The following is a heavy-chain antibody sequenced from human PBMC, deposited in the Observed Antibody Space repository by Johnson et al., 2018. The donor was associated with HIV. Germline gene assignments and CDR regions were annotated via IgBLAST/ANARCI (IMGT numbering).Heavy chain of an antibody. Sequence: VQLVESGGGLVQPGGSLRLSCAASGFTVSSNYMSWVRQAPGKGLEWVSVIYSGGSPYYADSVKGRFTISRDNSKNTLYLQMNSLRAEDTAVYFCARDDRSPTLFDIGGQGTMVTVSS. V-gene: IGHV3-66*01. CDR3: ARDDRSPTLFDI. CDR2: IYSGGSP. CDR1: GFTVSSNY. J-gene: IGHJ3*02.